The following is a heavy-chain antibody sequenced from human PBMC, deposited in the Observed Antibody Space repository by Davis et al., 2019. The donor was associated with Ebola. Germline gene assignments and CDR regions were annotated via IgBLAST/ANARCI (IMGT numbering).Heavy chain of an antibody. CDR3: ARDVIPMITFGGVRAFDY. D-gene: IGHD3-16*01. J-gene: IGHJ4*02. CDR2: INPSGGST. CDR1: GYTFTSYY. Sequence: ASVKVSCKASGYTFTSYYMHWVRQAPGQGLEWMGIINPSGGSTSYAQKFQGRVTMTRDTSTSTVYMELSSLRSEDTAMYYCARDVIPMITFGGVRAFDYWGQGTLVTVSS. V-gene: IGHV1-46*01.